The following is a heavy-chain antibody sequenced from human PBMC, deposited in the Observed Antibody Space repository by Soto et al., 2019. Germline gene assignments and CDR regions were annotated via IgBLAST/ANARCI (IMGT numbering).Heavy chain of an antibody. CDR2: TYYRSKWYN. D-gene: IGHD6-13*01. Sequence: PSQTLSLTCAISGYSVSSNSAAWNWIRQSPSRGLEWLGRTYYRSKWYNDYAVSVKSRITINPDTSKNQFSLQLNSVTPEDTAVYYCSCSLDYYYGMDVWGQGTTVNVSS. CDR3: SCSLDYYYGMDV. V-gene: IGHV6-1*01. CDR1: GYSVSSNSAA. J-gene: IGHJ6*02.